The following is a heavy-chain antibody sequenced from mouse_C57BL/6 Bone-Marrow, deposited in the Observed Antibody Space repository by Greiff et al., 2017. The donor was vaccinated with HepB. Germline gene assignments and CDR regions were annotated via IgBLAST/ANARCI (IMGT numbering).Heavy chain of an antibody. CDR1: GYAFSSSW. D-gene: IGHD1-1*01. CDR2: IYPGDGDT. V-gene: IGHV1-82*01. J-gene: IGHJ2*01. CDR3: ARGGFITTVVHYFDY. Sequence: VQLQQSGPELVKPGASVKISCKASGYAFSSSWMNWVKQRPGKGLEWIGRIYPGDGDTNYNGKFKGKATLTADKSSSTAYMQLSSLTSEDSAVYFCARGGFITTVVHYFDYWGQGTTLTVSS.